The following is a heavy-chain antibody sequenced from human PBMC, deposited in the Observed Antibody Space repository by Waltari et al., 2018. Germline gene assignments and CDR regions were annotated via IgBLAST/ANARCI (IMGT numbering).Heavy chain of an antibody. CDR1: GFAFSSYW. CDR3: VRDRTNAYCGSDCSPY. D-gene: IGHD2-21*02. Sequence: EVQLVESGGGLVQPGGSLRLSCAASGFAFSSYWMHWVRQHSEKGLVWVSRINTDGRSPTYAESVKGRFTISRDNAKNTLFLQMNSLRAEDTGVYYCVRDRTNAYCGSDCSPYWGQGTLVTVSS. V-gene: IGHV3-74*01. J-gene: IGHJ4*02. CDR2: INTDGRSP.